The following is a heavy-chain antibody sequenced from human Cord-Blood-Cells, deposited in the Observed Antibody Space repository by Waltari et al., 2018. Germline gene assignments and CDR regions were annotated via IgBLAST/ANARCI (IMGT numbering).Heavy chain of an antibody. CDR1: VYTFPGYY. J-gene: IGHJ4*02. D-gene: IGHD2-15*01. V-gene: IGHV1-2*02. Sequence: QVQLVQSGAEVKKPGASVKVSCKASVYTFPGYYMHWVRQAPGQGLEWMGWINPNSGGTNYAQKFQGRVTMTRDTSISTAYMELSRLRSDDTAVYYCARVSCSGGSCYFDYWGQGTLVTVSS. CDR2: INPNSGGT. CDR3: ARVSCSGGSCYFDY.